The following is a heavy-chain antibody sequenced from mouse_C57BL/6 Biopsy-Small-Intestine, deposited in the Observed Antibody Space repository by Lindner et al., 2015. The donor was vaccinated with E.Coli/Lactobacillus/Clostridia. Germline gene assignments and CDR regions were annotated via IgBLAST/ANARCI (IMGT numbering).Heavy chain of an antibody. Sequence: VQLQESGGGLVQPKGSLKLSCAASGFSFNTYAMNWVRQAPGKGLEWVARIRSKSDNYATYYADSVKDRFTIFRDDSETMLYLQMNNLKTEDTAMYYCVVDYGDYYAMDYWGQGTSVTVSS. D-gene: IGHD2-4*01. CDR3: VVDYGDYYAMDY. CDR2: IRSKSDNYAT. CDR1: GFSFNTYA. V-gene: IGHV10-1*01. J-gene: IGHJ4*01.